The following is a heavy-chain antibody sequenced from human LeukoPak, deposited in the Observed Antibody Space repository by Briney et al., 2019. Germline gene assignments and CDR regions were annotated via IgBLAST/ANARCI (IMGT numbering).Heavy chain of an antibody. CDR1: GYTFTSYG. D-gene: IGHD4-23*01. Sequence: ASVKVSCKASGYTFTSYGISWVRQAPGQGLEWMGWISAYNGNTNYAQKLQGRVTMTRNTSISTAYMELSSLRSEDTAVYYCARANNPRWYYYYGMDVWGQGTTVTVSS. CDR2: ISAYNGNT. J-gene: IGHJ6*02. V-gene: IGHV1-18*01. CDR3: ARANNPRWYYYYGMDV.